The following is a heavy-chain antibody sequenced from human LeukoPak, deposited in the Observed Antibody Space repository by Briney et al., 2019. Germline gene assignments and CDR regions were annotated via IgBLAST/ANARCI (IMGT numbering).Heavy chain of an antibody. CDR3: ASEGAAAGTFDY. J-gene: IGHJ4*02. V-gene: IGHV3-23*01. CDR1: GFTFSGYA. CDR2: ISGSGGST. Sequence: GGSLRLSCAASGFTFSGYAMTWVRQAPGKGLEWVSSISGSGGSTYYADSVKGRFTISRDNSKNTLYLQMSSLTAEDTAAYYCASEGAAAGTFDYWGQGTLVTVSS. D-gene: IGHD6-13*01.